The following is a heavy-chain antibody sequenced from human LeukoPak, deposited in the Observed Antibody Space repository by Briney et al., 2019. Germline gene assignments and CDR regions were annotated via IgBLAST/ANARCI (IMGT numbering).Heavy chain of an antibody. CDR1: TFTISNYW. CDR3: ARDRGGGYFDY. Sequence: GGSLRLSCVASTFTISNYWMSWVRQAPGKGLEWVANKKKDGSEEYYVDSVKGRFVISRDNAKNSLYLQMNSLRAEDTAVYYCARDRGGGYFDYWGQGTLVTVSS. D-gene: IGHD3-16*01. V-gene: IGHV3-7*04. J-gene: IGHJ4*02. CDR2: KKKDGSEE.